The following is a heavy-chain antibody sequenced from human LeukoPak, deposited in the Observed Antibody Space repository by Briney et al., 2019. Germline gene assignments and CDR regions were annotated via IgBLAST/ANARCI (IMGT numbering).Heavy chain of an antibody. Sequence: ASVKVSFKASGYTFTGYYMHWVRQAPGQGLEWMGWINPNSGGTNYAQKFQGRVTMTRDTSISTAYMELSRLRSDDTAVYYCASTDYGDYVNGYWGQGTLVTVSS. CDR1: GYTFTGYY. CDR3: ASTDYGDYVNGY. CDR2: INPNSGGT. J-gene: IGHJ4*02. D-gene: IGHD4-17*01. V-gene: IGHV1-2*02.